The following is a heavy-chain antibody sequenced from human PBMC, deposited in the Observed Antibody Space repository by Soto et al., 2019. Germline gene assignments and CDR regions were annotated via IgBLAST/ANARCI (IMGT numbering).Heavy chain of an antibody. J-gene: IGHJ5*02. D-gene: IGHD2-2*01. V-gene: IGHV4-34*01. CDR1: GGSFSGYY. CDR3: ARGCSSTSCPNWFDP. CDR2: INHSGST. Sequence: SEAVSLTCAVYGGSFSGYYWGWIRQPPGKGLEWIGEINHSGSTNYNPSLKSRVTISVDTSKNQFSLKLSSVTAADTAVYYCARGCSSTSCPNWFDPWGQGTLVTVSS.